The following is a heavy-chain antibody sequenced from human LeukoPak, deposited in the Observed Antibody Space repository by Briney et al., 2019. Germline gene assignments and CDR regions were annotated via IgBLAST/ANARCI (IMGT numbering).Heavy chain of an antibody. J-gene: IGHJ4*02. V-gene: IGHV3-23*01. CDR1: GFTFSSYA. D-gene: IGHD5-18*01. CDR2: ISGSGGST. Sequence: GGSLRLSCAASGFTFSSYAMSWVRQAPGKGLEWVAAISGSGGSTYYADSVKGRFTISRDNSKNTLYLQMNSLRAEDTAVYYCAKADTAMVNYFDYWGQGTQATLCS. CDR3: AKADTAMVNYFDY.